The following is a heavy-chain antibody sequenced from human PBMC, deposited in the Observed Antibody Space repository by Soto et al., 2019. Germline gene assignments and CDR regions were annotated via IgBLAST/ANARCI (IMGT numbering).Heavy chain of an antibody. CDR2: VYYSGDT. J-gene: IGHJ6*02. V-gene: IGHV4-59*01. CDR3: TRYCSSNSCSYGMDV. D-gene: IGHD2-2*01. CDR1: GGSISFYY. Sequence: SETLSLTCTVSGGSISFYYWSWIRQPPGKGLEWIGYVYYSGDTKYSPSLKSRVTISVDTSKNQFSLKLSSVTAADTALYYCTRYCSSNSCSYGMDVWGQGTSVTVSS.